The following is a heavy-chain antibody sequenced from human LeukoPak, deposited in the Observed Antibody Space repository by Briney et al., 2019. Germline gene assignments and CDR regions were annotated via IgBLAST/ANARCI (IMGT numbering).Heavy chain of an antibody. CDR2: MYYSGST. CDR3: AKSSYSIFDY. CDR1: GGSISSYY. Sequence: SETLSLTCTVSGGSISSYYWRWIRQPPGKGLEWIGYMYYSGSTNYNPSLKSRVTISVDTSKNQFSLKLSSVTAADTAVYYCAKSSYSIFDYWGQGTLVTVSS. V-gene: IGHV4-59*08. J-gene: IGHJ4*02. D-gene: IGHD5-18*01.